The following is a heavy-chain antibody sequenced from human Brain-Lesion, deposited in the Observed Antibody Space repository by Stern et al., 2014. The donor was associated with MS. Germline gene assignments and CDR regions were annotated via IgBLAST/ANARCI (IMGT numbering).Heavy chain of an antibody. CDR2: INGDGSTT. CDR3: TILSGPYDH. J-gene: IGHJ4*02. Sequence: EVQLGESGGGLVQPGGSLRLSCAASGFTFSNSWMHWVRQAPGKGLVWVSRINGDGSTTTYADSVKGRFTISRDNAKNTLYLQMSSLRAEDTAVYYCTILSGPYDHWGQGTLVTVSS. V-gene: IGHV3-74*02. CDR1: GFTFSNSW. D-gene: IGHD3-10*01.